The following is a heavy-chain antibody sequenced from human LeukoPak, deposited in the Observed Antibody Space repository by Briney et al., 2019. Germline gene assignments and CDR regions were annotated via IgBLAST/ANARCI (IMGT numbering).Heavy chain of an antibody. CDR2: ISGVGDST. CDR1: GFTFSNYA. CDR3: AKRADGCSGVSCYYYYMDV. V-gene: IGHV3-23*01. Sequence: GASLRLSCAASGFTFSNYAMNWVRQAPGQGLEWVSTISGVGDSTYYAESVKGRFTMSRDNSKNTVYLQMNSLRVEDTAIYYCAKRADGCSGVSCYYYYMDVWGKGTTVTVSS. J-gene: IGHJ6*03. D-gene: IGHD2-15*01.